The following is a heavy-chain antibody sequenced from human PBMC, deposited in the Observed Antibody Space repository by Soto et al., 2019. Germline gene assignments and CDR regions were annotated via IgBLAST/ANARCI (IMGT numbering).Heavy chain of an antibody. CDR3: ASGVMATSYAFDI. D-gene: IGHD2-21*01. V-gene: IGHV3-48*03. Sequence: EVQLVESGGGLVQPGGSLRLSCAASGFTFSSYEMNWVRQAPGKGLEWVSYISSSGSTIYYADSVKGRFTISRDNAKNPLYLQMNSLGAADTAVYYCASGVMATSYAFDIWGQGTMVTVSS. J-gene: IGHJ3*02. CDR2: ISSSGSTI. CDR1: GFTFSSYE.